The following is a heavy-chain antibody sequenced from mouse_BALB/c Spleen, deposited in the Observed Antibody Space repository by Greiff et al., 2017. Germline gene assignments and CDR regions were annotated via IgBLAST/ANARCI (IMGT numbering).Heavy chain of an antibody. Sequence: VQLQESGPGLVAPSQSLSITCTVSGFSLTGYGVNWVRQPPGKGLEWLGMIWGDGSTDYNSALKSRLSISKDNSKSQVFLKMNSLQTDDTARYYCARVLYYGSPYYFDYWGQGTTLTVSS. CDR2: IWGDGST. CDR3: ARVLYYGSPYYFDY. D-gene: IGHD1-1*01. V-gene: IGHV2-6-7*01. J-gene: IGHJ2*01. CDR1: GFSLTGYG.